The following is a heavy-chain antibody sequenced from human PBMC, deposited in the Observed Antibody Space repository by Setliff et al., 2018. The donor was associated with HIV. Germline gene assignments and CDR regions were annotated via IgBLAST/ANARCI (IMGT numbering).Heavy chain of an antibody. CDR1: GGSFSGYY. CDR2: INHSGST. CDR3: ARGLSSPFAAGL. Sequence: KTSETLSLTCAVYGGSFSGYYWSWIRQPPGKGLEWIGEINHSGSTNYNPSLKSRVTISVDTSKDQFSLKLSSLTSADTAVYYCARGLSSPFAAGLWGQGTLVTVSS. D-gene: IGHD6-13*01. J-gene: IGHJ4*02. V-gene: IGHV4-34*01.